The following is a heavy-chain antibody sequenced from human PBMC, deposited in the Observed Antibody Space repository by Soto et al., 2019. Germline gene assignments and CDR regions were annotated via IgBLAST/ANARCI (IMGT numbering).Heavy chain of an antibody. CDR1: GGSISSSSYY. J-gene: IGHJ6*03. V-gene: IGHV4-39*01. D-gene: IGHD3-16*01. CDR2: IYYRGST. Sequence: PSETLSLTCTVSGGSISSSSYYWGWIRQPPGKGLEWLGTIYYRGSTYYNPSLQSRVTISVDTSKNQFSLKLNSVTAADTAVYYCARHYPYLDDSSHYYTDVWGTATTVTVSS. CDR3: ARHYPYLDDSSHYYTDV.